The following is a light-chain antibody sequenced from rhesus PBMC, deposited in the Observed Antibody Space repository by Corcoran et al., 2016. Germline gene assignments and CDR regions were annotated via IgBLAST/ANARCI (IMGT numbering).Light chain of an antibody. J-gene: IGKJ2*01. CDR1: QGITND. V-gene: IGKV1-25*01. CDR3: QHYYSTPHS. Sequence: DIQMTQSPSSLSASVGDRVTITCRASQGITNDSAWYQQKPGETPKLLIHEASSLQSGIPSRFSGSGSGTDFTLTISSLQSEDFATYYCQHYYSTPHSFGQGTKVEIK. CDR2: EAS.